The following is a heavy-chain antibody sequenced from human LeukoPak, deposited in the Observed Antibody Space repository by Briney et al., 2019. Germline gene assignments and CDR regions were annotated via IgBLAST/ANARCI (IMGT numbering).Heavy chain of an antibody. CDR3: ARCISGYWNRPFDY. J-gene: IGHJ4*02. Sequence: SETLSLTCTVSGGSIRSSSYYWGWIRQPPGKGLEWLGSVSYSGSPYYNPSLKSRVTISIDTSKNQFSLRLTSVTAADTAVYYCARCISGYWNRPFDYWGQGTLVTVSS. CDR2: VSYSGSP. D-gene: IGHD2-2*03. CDR1: GGSIRSSSYY. V-gene: IGHV4-39*01.